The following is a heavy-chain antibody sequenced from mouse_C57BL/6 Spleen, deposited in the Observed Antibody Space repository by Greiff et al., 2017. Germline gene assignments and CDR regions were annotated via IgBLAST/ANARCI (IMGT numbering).Heavy chain of an antibody. CDR3: ARVYRGPMDY. V-gene: IGHV1-52*01. CDR1: GYTFTSYW. CDR2: IDPSDSET. J-gene: IGHJ4*01. Sequence: QVQLQQPGAELVRPGSSVKLSCKASGYTFTSYWLHWVKQRPIQGLEWIGNIDPSDSETHYNQKFKDKATLTVAKSSSTAYMQLSSLTSEDSAVYDCARVYRGPMDYWGQGTSVTVSS.